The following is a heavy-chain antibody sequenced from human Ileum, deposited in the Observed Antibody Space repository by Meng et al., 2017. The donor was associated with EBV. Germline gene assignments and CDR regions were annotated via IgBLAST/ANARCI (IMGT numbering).Heavy chain of an antibody. CDR2: MSYTGST. CDR1: NGSVSSYGYY. Sequence: HVQDSGPGLVKLSETLSLTCSVSNGSVSSYGYYWTWSRQPPGKGLEWIGYMSYTGSTNYKSTLKSRVTISVDKSKNQFSLKLSSVTAADTAVYYCARERGGGDRGIQWGQGTLVTVSS. J-gene: IGHJ4*02. D-gene: IGHD2-21*02. V-gene: IGHV4-61*08. CDR3: ARERGGGDRGIQ.